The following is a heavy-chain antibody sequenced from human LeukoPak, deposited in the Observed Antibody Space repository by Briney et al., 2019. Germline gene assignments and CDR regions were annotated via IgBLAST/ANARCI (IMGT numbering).Heavy chain of an antibody. Sequence: SETLSLTCTVSGGSISSYYWSWIRQPAGKGLEWIGRIYTSGSTNYNPSLKSRVTMSVDTSKNQFSLKLSSVTAADTAVYYCARDYYDSSGYGHAFDIWGQGTMVTVPS. CDR1: GGSISSYY. V-gene: IGHV4-4*07. D-gene: IGHD3-22*01. J-gene: IGHJ3*02. CDR3: ARDYYDSSGYGHAFDI. CDR2: IYTSGST.